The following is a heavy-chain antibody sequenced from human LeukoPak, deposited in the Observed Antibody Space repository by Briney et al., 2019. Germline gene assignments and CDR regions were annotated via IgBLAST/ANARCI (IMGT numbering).Heavy chain of an antibody. CDR1: GGSISSNGYY. CDR2: IYYSGSI. J-gene: IGHJ6*03. Sequence: SETLSLTCSVSGGSISSNGYYWGWIRQTPGKGLEWIGSIYYSGSIFDNPSLKSRVTMSVDTSKSQFSLKVSSVTAADTAVYYRARVLYSSSSLVDYYYFMDVWGKGTTVTVSS. CDR3: ARVLYSSSSLVDYYYFMDV. D-gene: IGHD6-6*01. V-gene: IGHV4-39*01.